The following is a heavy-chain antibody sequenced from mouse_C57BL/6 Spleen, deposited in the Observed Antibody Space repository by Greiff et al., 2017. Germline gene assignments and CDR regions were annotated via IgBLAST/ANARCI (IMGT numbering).Heavy chain of an antibody. CDR1: GYTFTSYW. D-gene: IGHD1-1*01. CDR3: ARRITTVVDAMDY. J-gene: IGHJ4*01. CDR2: IDPSDSYT. Sequence: QVQLQQPGAELVRPGTSVKLSCKASGYTFTSYWMHWVKQRPGQGLEWIGVIDPSDSYTNSNQKFKGKATLTVDTSSSTAYMQLSSLTSEDSAVYYCARRITTVVDAMDYWGQGTSVTVSS. V-gene: IGHV1-59*01.